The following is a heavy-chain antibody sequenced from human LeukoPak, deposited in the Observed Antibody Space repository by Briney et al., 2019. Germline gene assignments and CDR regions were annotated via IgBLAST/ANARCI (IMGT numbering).Heavy chain of an antibody. J-gene: IGHJ5*02. CDR2: IYYSGSI. V-gene: IGHV4-28*05. Sequence: SETLSLTCAVSGFSISSSNWWGWIRQPPGKGLEWIGHIYYSGSIHYNPSLESRVTISVDTSKNHFSLKLSSVTAADTAIYYCARGGYYGSGNDFRFDPWGQGTLVTVSS. CDR3: ARGGYYGSGNDFRFDP. CDR1: GFSISSSNW. D-gene: IGHD3-10*01.